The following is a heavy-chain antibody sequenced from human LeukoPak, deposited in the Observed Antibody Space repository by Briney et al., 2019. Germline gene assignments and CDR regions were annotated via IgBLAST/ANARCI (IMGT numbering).Heavy chain of an antibody. CDR1: GFSLSGSW. V-gene: IGHV3-7*01. D-gene: IGHD5-12*01. Sequence: PGGSLRLSCAASGFSLSGSWMSWVRQAPGKGLEWVAHIKPAEGEKFYMDSGKGRFTVSRDNDKSLVFLLMNSLRAEDTAVYNCARAGSYSFDIWGQGIMVTVSS. CDR2: IKPAEGEK. CDR3: ARAGSYSFDI. J-gene: IGHJ3*02.